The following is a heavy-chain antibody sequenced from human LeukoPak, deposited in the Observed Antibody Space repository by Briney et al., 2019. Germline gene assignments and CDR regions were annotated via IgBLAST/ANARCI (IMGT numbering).Heavy chain of an antibody. J-gene: IGHJ4*02. CDR3: ARDGYGGYPD. V-gene: IGHV1-69*01. Sequence: SMKVSCKASGGTFSSYAISWVRQAPGQGLEWMGGIIPIFGTANYAQKFQGRVTITADESTSTAYMELSSLRSEDTAVYYCARDGYGGYPDWGQGTLVTVSS. CDR1: GGTFSSYA. D-gene: IGHD5-12*01. CDR2: IIPIFGTA.